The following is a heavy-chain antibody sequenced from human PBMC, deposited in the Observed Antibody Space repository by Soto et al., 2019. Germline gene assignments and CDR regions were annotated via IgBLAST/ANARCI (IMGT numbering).Heavy chain of an antibody. CDR3: ARGHSNYSYYGMDV. CDR2: IIPIFGTA. D-gene: IGHD4-4*01. J-gene: IGHJ6*02. V-gene: IGHV1-69*12. CDR1: GGTFSSYA. Sequence: QVQLVQSGAEVKKPGSSVKVSCKASGGTFSSYAISWVRQAPGQGLEWMGGIIPIFGTANYAQKFQGRVTITADESTSTDYMELSSLRSEDTAVYYCARGHSNYSYYGMDVWGQGTTVTVSS.